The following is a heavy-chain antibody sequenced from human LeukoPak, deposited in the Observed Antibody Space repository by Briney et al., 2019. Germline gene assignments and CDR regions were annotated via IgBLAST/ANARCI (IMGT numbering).Heavy chain of an antibody. CDR1: GFTLSSYW. CDR2: INSDGSST. V-gene: IGHV3-74*01. CDR3: AREGDYYYYYYMDV. Sequence: GGSLRLSCAASGFTLSSYWMHWVRQAPGKGLVWVSRINSDGSSTSYADSVKGRFTISRDNAKNTLYLQMNSLRAEDTAVYYCAREGDYYYYYYMDVWGKGTTVTVSS. J-gene: IGHJ6*03.